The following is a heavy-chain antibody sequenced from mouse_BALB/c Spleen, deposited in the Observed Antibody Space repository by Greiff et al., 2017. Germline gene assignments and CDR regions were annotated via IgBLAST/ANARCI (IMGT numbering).Heavy chain of an antibody. J-gene: IGHJ4*01. D-gene: IGHD1-1*01. CDR2: INPSNGGT. Sequence: QVQLKESGAELVKPGASVKLSCKASGYTFTSYYMYWVKQRPGQGLEWIGEINPSNGGTNFNEKFKSKATLTVDKSSSTAYMQLSSLTSEDSAVYYCTRFIYYAMDYWGQGTSVTVSS. V-gene: IGHV1S81*02. CDR1: GYTFTSYY. CDR3: TRFIYYAMDY.